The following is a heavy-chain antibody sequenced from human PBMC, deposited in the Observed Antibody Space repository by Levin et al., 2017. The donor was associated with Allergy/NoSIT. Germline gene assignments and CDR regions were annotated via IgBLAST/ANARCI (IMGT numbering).Heavy chain of an antibody. CDR1: GGSISSYY. CDR3: ASSKVYSSGWYHWFDP. CDR2: IYYSGST. D-gene: IGHD6-19*01. V-gene: IGHV4-59*08. J-gene: IGHJ5*02. Sequence: SQTLSLTCTVSGGSISSYYWSWIRQPPGKGLEWIGYIYYSGSTNYNPSLKSRVTISVDTSKNQFSLKLSSVTAADTAVYYCASSKVYSSGWYHWFDPWGQGTLVTVSS.